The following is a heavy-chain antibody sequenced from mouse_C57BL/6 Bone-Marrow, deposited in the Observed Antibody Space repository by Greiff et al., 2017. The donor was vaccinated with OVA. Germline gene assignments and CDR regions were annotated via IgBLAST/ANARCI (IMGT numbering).Heavy chain of an antibody. D-gene: IGHD1-2*01. J-gene: IGHJ4*01. CDR1: GYTFTSYW. V-gene: IGHV1-55*01. CDR3: ARDYYGPLYAMDY. CDR2: IYPGSGST. Sequence: QVQLQQPGAELVKPGASVKMSCKASGYTFTSYWITWVKQRPGQGLEWIGDIYPGSGSTNYNEKFKSKATLTVDTSSSTAYMQLSSLTSEDSAVYYSARDYYGPLYAMDYWGQGTSVTVSS.